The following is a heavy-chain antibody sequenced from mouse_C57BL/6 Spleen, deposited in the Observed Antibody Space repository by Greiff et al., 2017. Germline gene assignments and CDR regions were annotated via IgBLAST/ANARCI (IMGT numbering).Heavy chain of an antibody. D-gene: IGHD2-1*01. CDR2: IDPEDGET. CDR3: ASYGSYAMDY. CDR1: GFNINGYY. V-gene: IGHV14-2*01. Sequence: EVQLQQSGAELVKPGASVKLSCTASGFNINGYYMHWVKQRTEQGLEWIGMIDPEDGETKYAPKVQGKATITADTSSNTAYLQLSSLTSEDTAVYYWASYGSYAMDYWGQGTSVTVSS. J-gene: IGHJ4*01.